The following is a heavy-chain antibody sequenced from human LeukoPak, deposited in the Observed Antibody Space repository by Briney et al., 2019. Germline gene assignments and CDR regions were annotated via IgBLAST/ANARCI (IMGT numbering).Heavy chain of an antibody. V-gene: IGHV4-59*08. CDR3: ARNNGGSYGYFDY. D-gene: IGHD1-26*01. CDR1: GGSISSYC. J-gene: IGHJ4*02. CDR2: IYYSGST. Sequence: SETLSLTCTVSGGSISSYCWSWIRQPPGKGLEWIGYIYYSGSTNYNPSLKSRVTISVDTSKNQFSLKLSSVTAADTAVYYCARNNGGSYGYFDYWGQGTLVTVSS.